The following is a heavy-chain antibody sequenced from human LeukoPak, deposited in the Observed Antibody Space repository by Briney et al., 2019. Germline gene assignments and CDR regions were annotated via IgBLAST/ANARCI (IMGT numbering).Heavy chain of an antibody. CDR1: GGSISSYY. CDR3: ASSVVTPVYFDY. Sequence: SETLSLTCTVSGGSISSYYWSWIRQPPGKGLEWIGYIYTRGSTNYNPSLKSRVTISVDTSKNQFSLKLSSVTAADTAVYYCASSVVTPVYFDYWGQGTLVTVSS. CDR2: IYTRGST. V-gene: IGHV4-4*09. J-gene: IGHJ4*02. D-gene: IGHD4-23*01.